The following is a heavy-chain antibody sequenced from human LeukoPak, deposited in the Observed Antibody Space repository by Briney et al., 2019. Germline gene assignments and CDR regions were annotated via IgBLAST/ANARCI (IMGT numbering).Heavy chain of an antibody. J-gene: IGHJ4*02. Sequence: SQTLSLTCTVSGNSISSGDYYWSWIRQPAGKGLEWIGRIYTSGSTTYNPSLKSRVTISGDTSENQFSLRLSSVTAADTAVYYCARHGLVVRGEVNYFDYWGQGTLVTVSS. D-gene: IGHD3-10*01. CDR3: ARHGLVVRGEVNYFDY. CDR2: IYTSGST. V-gene: IGHV4-61*02. CDR1: GNSISSGDYY.